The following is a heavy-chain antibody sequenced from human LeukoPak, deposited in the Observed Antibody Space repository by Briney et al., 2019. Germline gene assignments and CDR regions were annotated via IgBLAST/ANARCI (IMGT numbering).Heavy chain of an antibody. Sequence: GGSLRLSCTASGFTFGDYAMSWVRQAPGKGLEWVGFIRSKAYGGTTEYAASVKGRFTISRDDSKSIAYLQMNSLKTEDTAVYYCTRFAAGNPDYWGQGTLVTVSS. D-gene: IGHD6-13*01. CDR1: GFTFGDYA. CDR2: IRSKAYGGTT. CDR3: TRFAAGNPDY. V-gene: IGHV3-49*04. J-gene: IGHJ4*02.